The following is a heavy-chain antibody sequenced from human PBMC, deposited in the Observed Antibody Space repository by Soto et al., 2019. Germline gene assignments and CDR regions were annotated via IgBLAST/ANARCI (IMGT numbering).Heavy chain of an antibody. CDR1: GGFISSSSTYY. V-gene: IGHV4-39*01. Sequence: QLQLQESGPGLVKPSETLSLTCTVSGGFISSSSTYYWGWIRQPPGKGLEWIGSIYHSGNIYYSPSLNSRVMVSEDTSKNQFSLRLSSVTAADTAVYYCATTAADCTSSSCYDFDYWGQGTLVTVSP. J-gene: IGHJ4*02. D-gene: IGHD2-2*01. CDR2: IYHSGNI. CDR3: ATTAADCTSSSCYDFDY.